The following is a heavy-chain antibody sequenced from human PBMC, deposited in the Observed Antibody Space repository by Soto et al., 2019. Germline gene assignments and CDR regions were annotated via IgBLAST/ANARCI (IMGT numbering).Heavy chain of an antibody. CDR3: AKAPLRTIPYYYYYMDV. Sequence: GGSLRLSCAASGFTFSSYAMSWVRQAPGKGLEWVSAISGSGGSTYYADSVKGRFTISRDNSKNTLYLQMNSLRAEDTAVYYCAKAPLRTIPYYYYYMDVWGKGTTVTVSS. V-gene: IGHV3-23*01. CDR2: ISGSGGST. J-gene: IGHJ6*03. CDR1: GFTFSSYA. D-gene: IGHD3-3*01.